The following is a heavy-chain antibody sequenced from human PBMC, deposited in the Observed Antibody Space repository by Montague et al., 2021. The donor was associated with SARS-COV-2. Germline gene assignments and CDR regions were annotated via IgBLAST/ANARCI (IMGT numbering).Heavy chain of an antibody. V-gene: IGHV4-39*01. Sequence: SETRSLTCTVSGGSMSSSFYYWGWIRQPPGKGLEWIGSFYYSGITYYNPSLKSRVTISVDTSKNQFSLKLSSVTAADTAVYYCAGSVVIVALNYFDYWGQGTLVTVSA. D-gene: IGHD2-21*01. J-gene: IGHJ4*02. CDR3: AGSVVIVALNYFDY. CDR1: GGSMSSSFYY. CDR2: FYYSGIT.